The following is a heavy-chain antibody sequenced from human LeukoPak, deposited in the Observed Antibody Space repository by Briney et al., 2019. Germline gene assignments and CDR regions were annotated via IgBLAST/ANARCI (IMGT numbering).Heavy chain of an antibody. Sequence: GGSLRLSCAASGFTFSTYTLSWVRQTPGKGLEWVSIISGSGVTTYYADSVKGRFIISRDNPKNTLYLQMYSLRAEDTAIYYCAKHPLSGNFDYWGQGTLVTVSS. CDR2: ISGSGVTT. D-gene: IGHD2/OR15-2a*01. J-gene: IGHJ4*02. CDR3: AKHPLSGNFDY. CDR1: GFTFSTYT. V-gene: IGHV3-23*01.